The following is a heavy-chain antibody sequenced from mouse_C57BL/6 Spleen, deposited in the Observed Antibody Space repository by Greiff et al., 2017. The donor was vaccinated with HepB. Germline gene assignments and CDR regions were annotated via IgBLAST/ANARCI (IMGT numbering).Heavy chain of an antibody. CDR1: GFTFSSYA. D-gene: IGHD1-1*01. J-gene: IGHJ3*01. Sequence: EVQVVESGGGLVKPGGSLKLSCAASGFTFSSYAMSWVRQTPEKRLEWVATISDGGSYTYYPDNVKGRFTISRDNAKNNLYLQMSHLKSEDTAMYYCARDPYGSSNWFAYWGQGTLVTVSA. CDR2: ISDGGSYT. V-gene: IGHV5-4*01. CDR3: ARDPYGSSNWFAY.